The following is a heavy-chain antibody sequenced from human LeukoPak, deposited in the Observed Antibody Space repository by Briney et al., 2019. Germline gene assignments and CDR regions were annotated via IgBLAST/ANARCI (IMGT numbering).Heavy chain of an antibody. Sequence: GRSLRLSCTASGFTFGDYAMSWVRQAPGKGLEWVGFIRSKAYGGTTEYAASVKGRFTISRDDSKSIAYLQMNSLKTEDTAVFYFTRDRHMVATLPLFDYWGRGTLVTAS. CDR2: IRSKAYGGTT. D-gene: IGHD5-12*01. CDR1: GFTFGDYA. V-gene: IGHV3-49*04. J-gene: IGHJ4*02. CDR3: TRDRHMVATLPLFDY.